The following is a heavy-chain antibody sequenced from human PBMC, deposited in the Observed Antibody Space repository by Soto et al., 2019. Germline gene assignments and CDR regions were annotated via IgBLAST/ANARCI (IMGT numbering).Heavy chain of an antibody. V-gene: IGHV1-18*01. J-gene: IGHJ4*02. CDR1: GYTFTSYG. CDR2: ISAYNGNT. CDR3: ARDDELLRGGDY. Sequence: ASVKVTCKASGYTFTSYGISWVRQAPGQGLEWMGWISAYNGNTNYAQKLQGRVTMTTGTSTSTAYMELRSLRSDDTAVYYCARDDELLRGGDYWGQGTLVTVSS. D-gene: IGHD1-26*01.